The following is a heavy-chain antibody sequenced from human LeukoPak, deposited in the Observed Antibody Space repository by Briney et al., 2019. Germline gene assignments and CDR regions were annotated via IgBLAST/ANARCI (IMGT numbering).Heavy chain of an antibody. D-gene: IGHD1-26*01. Sequence: SETLSLTCTVSAGSISSSSYSWGWIRQPPGKGLEWIGSIYYSGSTYYNPSLKSRVTISVDTSKNQFSLKLSSVTAADTAVYYCTRALAIHIVGATTHDAFDIWGQGTMVTVSS. V-gene: IGHV4-39*01. J-gene: IGHJ3*02. CDR3: TRALAIHIVGATTHDAFDI. CDR1: AGSISSSSYS. CDR2: IYYSGST.